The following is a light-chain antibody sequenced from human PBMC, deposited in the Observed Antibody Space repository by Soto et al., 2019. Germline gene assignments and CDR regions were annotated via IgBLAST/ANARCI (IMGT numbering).Light chain of an antibody. CDR2: GAS. CDR3: QQYNNWPWT. V-gene: IGKV3-15*01. Sequence: EIVMTQSPATLSVSPGERATLSCRASQSISDTLAWYQRKPGQAPRLLIHGASTRATGFPARFSGSGSGTDFTLTISSLQSEDFAIYYCQQYNNWPWTFGQGTKVDI. CDR1: QSISDT. J-gene: IGKJ1*01.